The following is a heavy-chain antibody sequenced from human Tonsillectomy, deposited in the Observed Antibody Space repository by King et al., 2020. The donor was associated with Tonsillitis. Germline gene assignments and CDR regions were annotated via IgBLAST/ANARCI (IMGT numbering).Heavy chain of an antibody. D-gene: IGHD3-3*01. CDR3: ARDLPSREYDSWSGYLKWYFDL. CDR2: ISAYNGNT. V-gene: IGHV1-18*01. J-gene: IGHJ2*01. CDR1: GYTFTSYG. Sequence: VQLVQSGAEVKKPGASVKVSCKASGYTFTSYGISWVRQAPGQGLEWMGWISAYNGNTNYAQKLQGRVTMTTDTSTSTAYMELRSLRSDDTAVYYCARDLPSREYDSWSGYLKWYFDLWGRGTLVTVAS.